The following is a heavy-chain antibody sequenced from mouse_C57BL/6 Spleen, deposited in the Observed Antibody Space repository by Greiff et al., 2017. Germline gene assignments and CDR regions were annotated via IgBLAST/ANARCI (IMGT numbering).Heavy chain of an antibody. CDR2: IYPGSGST. J-gene: IGHJ4*01. D-gene: IGHD2-3*01. CDR3: ARRGIYDGYYNAMDY. Sequence: QVQLQQSGAELVKPGASVKMSCKASGYTFTSYWITWVKQRPGQGLEWIGDIYPGSGSTNYNEKFKSKATLTVDTSSSTAYMQLSSLTSEDSAVYYCARRGIYDGYYNAMDYWGQGTSVTVSS. V-gene: IGHV1-55*01. CDR1: GYTFTSYW.